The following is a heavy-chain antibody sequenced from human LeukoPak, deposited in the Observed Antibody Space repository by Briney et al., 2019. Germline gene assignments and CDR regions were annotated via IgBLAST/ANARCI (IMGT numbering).Heavy chain of an antibody. CDR2: IRYDGSNK. D-gene: IGHD3-10*01. CDR3: AKDGRQRKTYFYGSGSANAFDI. J-gene: IGHJ3*02. V-gene: IGHV3-30*02. Sequence: PGGSLRLSCAASGFTFSSYGMHWVRQAPGKGPEWVAFIRYDGSNKYYADSVKGRFTISRDNSKNTLYLQMNSLRAEDTAVYYCAKDGRQRKTYFYGSGSANAFDIWGQGTMVTVSS. CDR1: GFTFSSYG.